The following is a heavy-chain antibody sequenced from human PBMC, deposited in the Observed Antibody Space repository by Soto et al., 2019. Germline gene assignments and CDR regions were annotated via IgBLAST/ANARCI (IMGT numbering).Heavy chain of an antibody. CDR2: ISYHSFGT. Sequence: PGGSLRLSCVASGFSFSDSAMFWVRQAPGKGLEWVATISYHSFGTHYADSVKGRFTISRDNAKNSLSLQMNSLRAGDMAVYFCAKSQEIGTHFFDSWGQGTQVTV. CDR3: AKSQEIGTHFFDS. V-gene: IGHV3-23*01. J-gene: IGHJ4*02. CDR1: GFSFSDSA. D-gene: IGHD6-13*01.